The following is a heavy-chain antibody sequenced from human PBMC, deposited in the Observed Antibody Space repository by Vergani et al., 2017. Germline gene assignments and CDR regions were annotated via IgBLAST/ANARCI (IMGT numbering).Heavy chain of an antibody. J-gene: IGHJ4*02. CDR2: ISWNSGSI. CDR3: AKASGGRAAPLIF. V-gene: IGHV3-9*01. Sequence: EVQLVESGGGLVQPGRSLRLSCAASGFTFDDYAMHWVRQAPGKGLEWVSGISWNSGSIGYADSVKGRFTIFGDNAKNSLYLQMNSLRAEDTALYYCAKASGGRAAPLIFWGQGTLVTVSS. D-gene: IGHD6-6*01. CDR1: GFTFDDYA.